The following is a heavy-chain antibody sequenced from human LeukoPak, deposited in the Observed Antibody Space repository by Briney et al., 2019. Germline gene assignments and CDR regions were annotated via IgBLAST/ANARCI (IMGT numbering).Heavy chain of an antibody. CDR1: GFTFSSYA. D-gene: IGHD4-17*01. CDR2: ISYDGSNK. CDR3: ARETGSAVGSTDFDY. J-gene: IGHJ4*02. V-gene: IGHV3-30-3*01. Sequence: GGSLRLSCAASGFTFSSYAIHWVRQAPGKGLEWVAVISYDGSNKYYADSVKGRFTISRDSSKNTLYLQMNSLRAEDTAVYYCARETGSAVGSTDFDYWGQGTLVTVSS.